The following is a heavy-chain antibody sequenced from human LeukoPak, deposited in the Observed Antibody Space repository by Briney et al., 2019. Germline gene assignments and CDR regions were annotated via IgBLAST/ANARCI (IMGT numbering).Heavy chain of an antibody. CDR2: ISGSGHSA. J-gene: IGHJ4*02. V-gene: IGHV3-23*01. D-gene: IGHD6-13*01. Sequence: GGSLRLSCAASGFTFANYAMSWVRQAPGKGLEWVSAISGSGHSAYYADSMKGRFTISRGNSKNTLYLQMNSLRADDTAIYYCAKSGSSSWPNSFDYWGQGTLVTVSS. CDR3: AKSGSSSWPNSFDY. CDR1: GFTFANYA.